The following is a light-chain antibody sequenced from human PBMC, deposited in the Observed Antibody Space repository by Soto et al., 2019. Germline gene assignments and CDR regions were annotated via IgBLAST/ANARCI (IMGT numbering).Light chain of an antibody. CDR2: GAS. Sequence: DIQMTQSPSSVPASVGDRVTITCRASQGISNWLAWYQQQPGKAPKLLIYGASSLQSGVPSRFSGGGSGTHFTLIISSLQPEDFATYYCQQTNTFLPLTFGGGTKVEI. CDR3: QQTNTFLPLT. J-gene: IGKJ4*01. V-gene: IGKV1-12*01. CDR1: QGISNW.